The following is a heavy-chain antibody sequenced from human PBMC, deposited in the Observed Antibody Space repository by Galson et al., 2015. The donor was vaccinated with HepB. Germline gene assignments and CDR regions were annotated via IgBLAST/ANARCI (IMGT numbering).Heavy chain of an antibody. J-gene: IGHJ3*02. CDR2: IIPGLDIS. Sequence: SVQDSCRASGFTFNSHVLSWVRQAPGQGLEWLGGIIPGLDISNYAQRFQGRVTLTADESTTTAYMELSSLRSEDTAVYYCERGAITPIVNAFDIWGQGTLVTVSS. V-gene: IGHV1-69*10. CDR3: ERGAITPIVNAFDI. CDR1: GFTFNSHV. D-gene: IGHD4-23*01.